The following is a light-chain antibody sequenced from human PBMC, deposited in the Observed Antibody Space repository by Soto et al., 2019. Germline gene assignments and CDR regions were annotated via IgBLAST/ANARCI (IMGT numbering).Light chain of an antibody. V-gene: IGKV3-11*01. Sequence: EIVLTQSPPTLSLSPGESAALSCRVSQTISTYLAWYQQKPGQAPRLLIYDASTRPTGIPARFSGSGSGTDFTLTIIYLEPEDFAVSYCLQSSDWPITFGQGTRLEI. J-gene: IGKJ5*01. CDR3: LQSSDWPIT. CDR2: DAS. CDR1: QTISTY.